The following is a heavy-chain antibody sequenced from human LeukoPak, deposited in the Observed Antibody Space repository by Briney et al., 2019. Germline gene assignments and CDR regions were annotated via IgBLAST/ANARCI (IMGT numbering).Heavy chain of an antibody. CDR3: ARGIPKPDPIVVVPAAIRVAQAFDY. CDR1: GGSFSGYS. J-gene: IGHJ4*02. Sequence: PSETLSLTCAVYGGSFSGYSWNWIRQPPGNGLEWIGEINHSGSTNYNPSLKSRVTISVDTSKNQFSLKLSSVTAADTAVYYCARGIPKPDPIVVVPAAIRVAQAFDYWGQGTLITVSS. V-gene: IGHV4-34*01. D-gene: IGHD2-2*01. CDR2: INHSGST.